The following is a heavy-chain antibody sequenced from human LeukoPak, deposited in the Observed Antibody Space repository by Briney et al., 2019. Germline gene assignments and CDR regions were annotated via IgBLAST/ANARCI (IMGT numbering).Heavy chain of an antibody. Sequence: PSETLSLTCAVYGGSFSGYYWSWIRQPPGKGLEWIGEINHSGSTNYNPSLKSRVTISVDTSKNQFSLKLSSVTAADTAVYYCARVVRYFDWLRGAFDIWGQGTMVTVSS. J-gene: IGHJ3*02. CDR2: INHSGST. D-gene: IGHD3-9*01. CDR1: GGSFSGYY. CDR3: ARVVRYFDWLRGAFDI. V-gene: IGHV4-34*01.